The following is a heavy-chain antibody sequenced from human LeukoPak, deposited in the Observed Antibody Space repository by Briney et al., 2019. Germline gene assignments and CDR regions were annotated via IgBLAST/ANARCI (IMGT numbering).Heavy chain of an antibody. CDR1: GFTFSSYS. V-gene: IGHV3-21*01. CDR2: ISSSSSYI. D-gene: IGHD3-3*01. CDR3: AREGSEGYDFWSGYLLHYYYYMDV. J-gene: IGHJ6*03. Sequence: RSGGSLRLSCAASGFTFSSYSMNWVRQAPGKGLEWVSSISSSSSYIYYADSVKGRFTISRDNAKNSLYLQMNSLRAEDTAVYYCAREGSEGYDFWSGYLLHYYYYMDVWGKGTTVTVSS.